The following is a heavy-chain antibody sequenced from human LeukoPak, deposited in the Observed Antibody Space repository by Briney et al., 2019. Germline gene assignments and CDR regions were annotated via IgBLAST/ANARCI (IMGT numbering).Heavy chain of an antibody. CDR1: GFTFRDYY. V-gene: IGHV3-11*04. CDR2: ITSTGSST. Sequence: KPGGSLRLSCAASGFTFRDYYIGWIRQAPGKGLEWISYITSTGSSTYYAECVEGRFTISRDNAKNSLYLQMNSLRADDTAVYYCARAHWDGFDVWAEGTVVTVCS. J-gene: IGHJ3*01. CDR3: ARAHWDGFDV.